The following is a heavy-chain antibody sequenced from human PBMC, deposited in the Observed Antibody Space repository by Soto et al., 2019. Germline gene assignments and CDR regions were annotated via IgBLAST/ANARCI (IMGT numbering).Heavy chain of an antibody. CDR2: IYYSGST. Sequence: QVQLQESGPGLVKPSETLSLTCTVSGGSISSYYWSWIRQPPGKGLEWIGYIYYSGSTNYNPSLKSRVTISVDTSKNQFSLKLSSVTAADTAVYYCARHVGGAVATLFDYWGQGTLVTVSS. D-gene: IGHD5-12*01. V-gene: IGHV4-59*08. CDR3: ARHVGGAVATLFDY. CDR1: GGSISSYY. J-gene: IGHJ4*02.